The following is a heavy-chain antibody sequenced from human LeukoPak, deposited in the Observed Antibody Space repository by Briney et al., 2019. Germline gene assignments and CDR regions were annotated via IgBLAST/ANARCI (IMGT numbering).Heavy chain of an antibody. CDR1: GYTFTSYG. V-gene: IGHV1-2*06. J-gene: IGHJ5*02. Sequence: GASVKVSCKASGYTFTSYGISWVRQAPGQGLEWVGRMNPNTGGTNYAQKYQGRVTMTSDTSITTFYMELSNLESADTAIYYCARDVFAAYTTHHKFDPWGQGTLVTVSS. CDR3: ARDVFAAYTTHHKFDP. CDR2: MNPNTGGT. D-gene: IGHD2-2*02.